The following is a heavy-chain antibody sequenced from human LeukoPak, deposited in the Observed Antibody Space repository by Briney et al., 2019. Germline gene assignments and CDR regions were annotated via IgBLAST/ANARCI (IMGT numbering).Heavy chain of an antibody. J-gene: IGHJ4*02. Sequence: PGGSPRLSCAASGFTFSSYAMHWVRQAPGKGLEWVAVISYDGSNKYYADSVKGRFTISRDNSKNTLYLQMNSLRAEDTAVYYCARGGSSSSIFDYWGQGTLVTVSS. CDR1: GFTFSSYA. D-gene: IGHD6-13*01. V-gene: IGHV3-30-3*01. CDR3: ARGGSSSSIFDY. CDR2: ISYDGSNK.